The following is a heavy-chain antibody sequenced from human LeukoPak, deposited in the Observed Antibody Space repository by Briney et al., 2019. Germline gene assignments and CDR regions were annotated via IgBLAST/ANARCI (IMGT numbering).Heavy chain of an antibody. J-gene: IGHJ4*02. V-gene: IGHV4-34*01. CDR3: XXXXXXAXXXXCSGGSCYSALAFDY. D-gene: IGHD2-15*01. Sequence: SETLSLTCAVYGGSFSGYYWSWIRQPPGKGLEWIGEINHSGSTNYNPSLKSRVTISVDTSKNQFSLKLSSVTAADTAVYYCXXXXXXAXXXXCSGGSCYSALAFDYWGQGTLVTVSS. CDR1: GGSFSGYY. CDR2: INHSGST.